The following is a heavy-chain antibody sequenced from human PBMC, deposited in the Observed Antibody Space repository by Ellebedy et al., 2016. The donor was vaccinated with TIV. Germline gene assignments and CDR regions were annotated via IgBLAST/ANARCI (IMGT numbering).Heavy chain of an antibody. J-gene: IGHJ4*02. CDR1: GFTFSSYA. V-gene: IGHV3-30*04. CDR3: ASPPLVRGVIKY. CDR2: ISYDGSNK. Sequence: LSLXXAASGFTFSSYAMHWVRQAPGKGLEWVAVISYDGSNKYYADSVKGRFTISRDNSKNTLYLQMNSLRAEDTAVYYCASPPLVRGVIKYWGQGTLVTVSS. D-gene: IGHD3-10*01.